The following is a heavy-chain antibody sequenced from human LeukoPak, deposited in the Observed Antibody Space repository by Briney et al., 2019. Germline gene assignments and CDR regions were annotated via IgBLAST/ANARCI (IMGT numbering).Heavy chain of an antibody. V-gene: IGHV1-2*02. Sequence: ASVKVSCKASGYTFTGYYMHWVRQAPGQGLEWMGWINPNSGGTNYAQKFQGRVTMTRDTSISTAYMELSRLRSDDTAVYYCARAYEIAVAGTANWFDPWGQGTLVTVSS. J-gene: IGHJ5*02. CDR1: GYTFTGYY. D-gene: IGHD6-19*01. CDR3: ARAYEIAVAGTANWFDP. CDR2: INPNSGGT.